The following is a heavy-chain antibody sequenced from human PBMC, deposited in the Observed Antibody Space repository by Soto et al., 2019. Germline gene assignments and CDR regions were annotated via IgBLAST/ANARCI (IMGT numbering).Heavy chain of an antibody. J-gene: IGHJ4*02. CDR3: ARGLLYSGSIQV. CDR2: INAGNGNT. Sequence: ASVKVSCKASGYTFTTYAMHWVRQAPGQRLEWMGWINAGNGNTEYSQKFQGRVTITRDTSASTAYMELSSLRSEDTAVYYCARGLLYSGSIQVWGQGTLVTVS. V-gene: IGHV1-3*01. CDR1: GYTFTTYA. D-gene: IGHD1-26*01.